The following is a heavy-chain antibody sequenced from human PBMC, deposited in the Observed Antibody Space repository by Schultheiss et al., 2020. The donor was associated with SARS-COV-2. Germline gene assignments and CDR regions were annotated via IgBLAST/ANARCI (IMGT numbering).Heavy chain of an antibody. CDR2: IKQDGSEK. Sequence: GGSLRLSCAASGFTFSSYAMSWVRQAPGKGLEWVANIKQDGSEKYYVDSVKGRFTISRDNAKNSLYLQMNSLRAEDTAVYYCARVDERYYYYYMDVWGKGTTVTVSS. D-gene: IGHD1-1*01. V-gene: IGHV3-7*01. CDR3: ARVDERYYYYYMDV. CDR1: GFTFSSYA. J-gene: IGHJ6*03.